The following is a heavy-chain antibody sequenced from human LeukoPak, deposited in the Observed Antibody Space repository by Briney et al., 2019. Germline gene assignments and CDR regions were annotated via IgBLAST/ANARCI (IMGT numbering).Heavy chain of an antibody. J-gene: IGHJ4*02. V-gene: IGHV3-20*04. D-gene: IGHD3-10*01. CDR2: INWNGGST. CDR1: GFTFSSYG. CDR3: ARVGGSGSYYNRNDY. Sequence: GGSLRLSCAASGFTFSSYGMSWVRQAPGKGLEWVSGINWNGGSTGYADSVKGRFTISRDNAKNSLYLQMNSLRAEDTALYYCARVGGSGSYYNRNDYWGQGTLVTVSS.